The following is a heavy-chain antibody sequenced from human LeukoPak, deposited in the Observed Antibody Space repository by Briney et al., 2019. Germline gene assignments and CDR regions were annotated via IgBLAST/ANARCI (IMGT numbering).Heavy chain of an antibody. Sequence: SETLSLTCAVSGYSISSGYYWGWIRQPPGKGLEWIGSIYYSGSTYYNPSLKSRVTISVDTSKNQFSLKLSSVTAADTAVYYCARHPYYDFWSGYYGEPYYFDYWGQGTLVTVPS. J-gene: IGHJ4*02. D-gene: IGHD3-3*01. CDR1: GYSISSGYY. CDR2: IYYSGST. CDR3: ARHPYYDFWSGYYGEPYYFDY. V-gene: IGHV4-38-2*01.